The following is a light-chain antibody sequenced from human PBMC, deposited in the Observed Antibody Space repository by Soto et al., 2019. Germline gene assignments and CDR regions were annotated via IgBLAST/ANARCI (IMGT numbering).Light chain of an antibody. Sequence: DIQLTQSPSFLSASVGDRVTITCRASQDISSYLAWYQQKPGRAPKLLIYAASTLQTGVPSGFSGSGSGTEFTLTISSLQPDDSATYYCQQLTTYPLTFGGGTKVDI. CDR1: QDISSY. J-gene: IGKJ4*01. V-gene: IGKV1-9*01. CDR3: QQLTTYPLT. CDR2: AAS.